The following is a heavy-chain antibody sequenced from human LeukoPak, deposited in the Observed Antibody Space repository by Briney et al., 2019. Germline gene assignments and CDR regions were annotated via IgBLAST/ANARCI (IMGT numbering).Heavy chain of an antibody. D-gene: IGHD6-19*01. CDR3: ARAAGGDSSGWYLLREVLRGGGFDY. Sequence: GGSLRLSCAASGFTFSSYAMSWVRQAPGKGLEWVANIKQDGSEKYYVDSVKGRFTISRDNAKNSLYLQMNSLRAEDTAVYYCARAAGGDSSGWYLLREVLRGGGFDYWGQGTLVTVSS. V-gene: IGHV3-7*01. CDR2: IKQDGSEK. CDR1: GFTFSSYA. J-gene: IGHJ4*02.